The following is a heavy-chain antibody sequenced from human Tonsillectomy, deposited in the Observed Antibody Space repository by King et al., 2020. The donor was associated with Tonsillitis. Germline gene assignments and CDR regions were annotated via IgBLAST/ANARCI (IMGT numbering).Heavy chain of an antibody. CDR2: INPSGGST. D-gene: IGHD2-15*01. J-gene: IGHJ3*02. V-gene: IGHV1-46*01. CDR1: GYTFTSYY. Sequence: VQLVESGAEVKKPGASVKVSCKASGYTFTSYYMHWVRQAPGQGLEWMGIINPSGGSTSYAQKFQGRVTMTRDTSTGTVYMELSSLRSEDTAVYYCARGCSGGSCYYDDAFDIWGQGTMVTVSS. CDR3: ARGCSGGSCYYDDAFDI.